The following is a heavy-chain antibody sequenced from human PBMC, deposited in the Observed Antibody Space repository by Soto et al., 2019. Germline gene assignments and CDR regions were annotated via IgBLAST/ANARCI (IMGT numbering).Heavy chain of an antibody. CDR1: GYSFTSYW. Sequence: PGESLKISCKGSGYSFTSYWISWVRQMPGKGLEWMGSIDPSDSYTNYSPSFQGHVTISADKSSSTAYLQWSSLKASDTAMYYCARQVRSAGGNSYTYYYYYGMDVWGQGTTVTVSS. J-gene: IGHJ6*02. CDR3: ARQVRSAGGNSYTYYYYYGMDV. V-gene: IGHV5-10-1*01. CDR2: IDPSDSYT. D-gene: IGHD2-2*02.